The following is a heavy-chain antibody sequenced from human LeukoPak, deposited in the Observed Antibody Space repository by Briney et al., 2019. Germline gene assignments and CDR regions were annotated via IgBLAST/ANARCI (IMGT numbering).Heavy chain of an antibody. Sequence: ASVKVSCKASGYTFTGYYMHWVRQAPGHGLEWMGWINPNSGGTNYAQKFQGRVTMTRDTSISTAYMELSRLRSDDTAVYYCARERIAARQSYYRNWFDPWGQGTLVTVSS. CDR1: GYTFTGYY. V-gene: IGHV1-2*02. CDR2: INPNSGGT. D-gene: IGHD6-6*01. J-gene: IGHJ5*02. CDR3: ARERIAARQSYYRNWFDP.